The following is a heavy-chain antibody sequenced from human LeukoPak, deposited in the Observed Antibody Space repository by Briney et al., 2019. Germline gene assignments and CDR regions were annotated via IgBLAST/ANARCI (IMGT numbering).Heavy chain of an antibody. CDR2: IYHSGST. D-gene: IGHD3-22*01. J-gene: IGHJ6*02. CDR3: ARDHLITMIVVVMSSAGTSYGMDV. Sequence: SETLSLTCTVSGGSISSYYWGWIRQPPGKGLEWIGSIYHSGSTYYNPSLKSRVAISVDTSKNQFSLKLSSVTAADTAVYYCARDHLITMIVVVMSSAGTSYGMDVWGQGTTVTVSS. V-gene: IGHV4-38-2*02. CDR1: GGSISSYY.